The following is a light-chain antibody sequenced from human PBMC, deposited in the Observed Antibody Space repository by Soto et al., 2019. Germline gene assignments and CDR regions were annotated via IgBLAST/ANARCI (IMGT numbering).Light chain of an antibody. CDR3: CSYTTSNTVV. CDR2: EVS. CDR1: SSDVGGYNY. J-gene: IGLJ2*01. Sequence: QSVLTQPASVSGSPGQSITISCTGTSSDVGGYNYVSWYQQHPGKAPKLMIYEVSNRPSGVSNRFSGSKSGNTASLTISGLQAEDEADYYCCSYTTSNTVVFGGGTQLTVL. V-gene: IGLV2-14*01.